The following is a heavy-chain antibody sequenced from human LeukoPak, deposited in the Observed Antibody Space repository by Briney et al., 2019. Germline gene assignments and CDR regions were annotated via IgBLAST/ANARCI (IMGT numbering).Heavy chain of an antibody. CDR2: TYYRSQQCHS. J-gene: IGHJ4*02. CDR1: GDSVSSNGAS. V-gene: IGHV6-1*01. Sequence: ASQTLSLTCAISGDSVSSNGASWNWIRQSPSRGLEWLGRTYYRSQQCHSDYARSVTSPITLTPDTSKNQLSLQLNSVTPEDTAVYYCGRETDFGVVTNWGQGTLVTASS. CDR3: GRETDFGVVTN. D-gene: IGHD3-3*01.